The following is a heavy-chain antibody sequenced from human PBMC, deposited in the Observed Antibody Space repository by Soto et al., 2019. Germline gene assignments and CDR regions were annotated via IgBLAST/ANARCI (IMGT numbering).Heavy chain of an antibody. Sequence: QVQLVQSGAEVKKPGSSVKVSCKASGGTFSSYAISWVRQAPGQGLEWMGGIIPIFGTANYAQKFQGRVTITADESTRTAYMELRRRISEETTVYHCARRVCRNYGVGVWFDSWGQGTLVTGS. CDR3: ARRVCRNYGVGVWFDS. J-gene: IGHJ5*01. V-gene: IGHV1-69*01. D-gene: IGHD4-17*01. CDR2: IIPIFGTA. CDR1: GGTFSSYA.